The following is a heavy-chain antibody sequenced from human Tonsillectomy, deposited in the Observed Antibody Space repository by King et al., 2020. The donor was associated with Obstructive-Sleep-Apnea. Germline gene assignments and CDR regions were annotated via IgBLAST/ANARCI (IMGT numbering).Heavy chain of an antibody. V-gene: IGHV3-23*04. Sequence: VQLVESGGGLVQGSLRLSCAASGFSFCNFGMSWVRQAPGKGLEWVSTIIVKGGRTYYAVSVKGRVTISRDNSKKTVYLQMNSLRAEDTAVYYCARMAYCGGDCYFRAFDIWGQGTMVTFSS. D-gene: IGHD2-21*02. CDR1: GFSFCNFG. CDR2: IIVKGGRT. J-gene: IGHJ3*02. CDR3: ARMAYCGGDCYFRAFDI.